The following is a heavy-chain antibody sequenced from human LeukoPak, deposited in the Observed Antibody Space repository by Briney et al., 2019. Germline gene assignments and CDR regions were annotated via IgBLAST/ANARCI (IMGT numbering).Heavy chain of an antibody. V-gene: IGHV3-21*01. D-gene: IGHD3-22*01. J-gene: IGHJ4*02. CDR1: GFTFSSYS. Sequence: GGSLRLSCAASGFTFSSYSMNWVRQAPGKGLEWVSSISSSSSYICYADSVKGRFTISRDNAKNSLYLQMNSLRAEDTAVYYCARETNPYDSSGYIFDYWGQGTLVTVSS. CDR3: ARETNPYDSSGYIFDY. CDR2: ISSSSSYI.